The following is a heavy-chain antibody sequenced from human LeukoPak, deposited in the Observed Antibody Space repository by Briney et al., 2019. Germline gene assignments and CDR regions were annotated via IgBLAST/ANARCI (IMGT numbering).Heavy chain of an antibody. J-gene: IGHJ4*02. CDR1: GFTFSSYG. Sequence: GGSLRLSCAAPGFTFSSYGMHWVRQAPGKGLEWVAVIWYGGSNKYYADSVKGRFTISRDNSKNTLYLQMNSLRAEDTAVYYCAKGYGSGSYFFDYWGQGTLVTVSS. CDR3: AKGYGSGSYFFDY. CDR2: IWYGGSNK. V-gene: IGHV3-30*02. D-gene: IGHD3-10*01.